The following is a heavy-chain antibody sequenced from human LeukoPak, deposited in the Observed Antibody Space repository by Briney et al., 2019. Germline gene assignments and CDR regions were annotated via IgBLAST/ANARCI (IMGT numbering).Heavy chain of an antibody. Sequence: PGGSLRLSCAASGFTFSDYYMSWIRQAPGKGLEWVSYISSSGSTIYYADSVKGRFTISRDNAKNSLYLQMNSLRAEDTAVYYCARALPGYSSGWYWSYYYMDVWGKGTTVTISS. V-gene: IGHV3-11*01. CDR3: ARALPGYSSGWYWSYYYMDV. CDR1: GFTFSDYY. CDR2: ISSSGSTI. J-gene: IGHJ6*03. D-gene: IGHD6-19*01.